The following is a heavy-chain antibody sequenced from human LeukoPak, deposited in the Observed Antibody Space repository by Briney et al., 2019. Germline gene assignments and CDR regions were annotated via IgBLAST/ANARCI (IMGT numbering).Heavy chain of an antibody. CDR3: AREYCSGGSCYFDY. Sequence: SETLSLTCAVSGGSISSGGYSWSWIRQPPGKGLEWIGYIYHSGSTYYNPSLKSRVTKSVDRSKNQFSLKLSSVTAADTAVYYCAREYCSGGSCYFDYWGQGTLVTVSS. V-gene: IGHV4-30-2*01. D-gene: IGHD2-15*01. CDR1: GGSISSGGYS. J-gene: IGHJ4*02. CDR2: IYHSGST.